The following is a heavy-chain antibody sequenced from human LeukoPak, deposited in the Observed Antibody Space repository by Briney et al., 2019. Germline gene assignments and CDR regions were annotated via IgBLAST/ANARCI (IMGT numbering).Heavy chain of an antibody. J-gene: IGHJ6*03. CDR2: ISSSGTT. CDR3: ARHEYYYYYLDV. V-gene: IGHV4-39*01. CDR1: GGSINSGTYY. Sequence: SETLSLTCTVSGGSINSGTYYWGWIRRPPGRGLEWIGTISSSGTTYYNPSLESRVTISAATSKFSLKVTTVTAADTAVYYCARHEYYYYYLDVWGKGTTVTVSS.